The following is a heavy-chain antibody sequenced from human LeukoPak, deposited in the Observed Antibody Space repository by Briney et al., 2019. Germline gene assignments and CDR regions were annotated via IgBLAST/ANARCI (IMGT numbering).Heavy chain of an antibody. CDR3: AELGITMIGGV. CDR1: GFTFSSYG. D-gene: IGHD3-10*02. V-gene: IGHV3-48*04. J-gene: IGHJ6*04. Sequence: GRSLRLSCEASGFTFSSYGMNWVRQAPGKGLEWVSYISSSGATIYYADSVRGRFTISRDNAKNSLYLQMNSLRAEDTAVYYCAELGITMIGGVWGKGTTVTISS. CDR2: ISSSGATI.